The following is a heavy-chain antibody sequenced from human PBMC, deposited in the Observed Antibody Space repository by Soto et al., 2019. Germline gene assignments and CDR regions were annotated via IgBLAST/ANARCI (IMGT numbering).Heavy chain of an antibody. J-gene: IGHJ6*02. Sequence: WASVKVSCKAFGYTFTTYGINWVRQAPGQGLEWMGWVSPYNGDTTYAQKVQGRVTMTTDTSTRTAYLELRSLRFDDTAVYYCAREVGHMDVWGQGTTVTVSS. V-gene: IGHV1-18*04. CDR3: AREVGHMDV. CDR1: GYTFTTYG. CDR2: VSPYNGDT.